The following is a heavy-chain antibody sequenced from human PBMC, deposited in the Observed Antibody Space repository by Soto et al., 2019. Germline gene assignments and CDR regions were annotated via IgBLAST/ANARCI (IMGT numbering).Heavy chain of an antibody. CDR3: ARDKGYCSSTSCYYDYYMDV. CDR2: ISSSSDNI. J-gene: IGHJ6*03. CDR1: GFVFSSYH. Sequence: EVQLVESGGGLVQPAGSPRLSCAASGFVFSSYHMNWVRQAPGKGLEWISYISSSSDNIYYADSVRGRFTISRDNAKNSLYLQLNSLRAEDTAVYYCARDKGYCSSTSCYYDYYMDVWGKGTTVTVSS. D-gene: IGHD2-2*01. V-gene: IGHV3-48*01.